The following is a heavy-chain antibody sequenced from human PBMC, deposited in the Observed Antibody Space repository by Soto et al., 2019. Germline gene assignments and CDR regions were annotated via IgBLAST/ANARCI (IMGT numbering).Heavy chain of an antibody. Sequence: QVQLVQSGAEVREPGASVKVSCKASGYSFTSLDINWVRQTTGQGLEWMGWMQPSSGRTGYAQKFQGRVTMTRDTSINPAYMELSSLTSDDPSFYYCARGVTAGVDYWGQGPLVTVS. CDR2: MQPSSGRT. CDR1: GYSFTSLD. J-gene: IGHJ4*02. CDR3: ARGVTAGVDY. D-gene: IGHD1-26*01. V-gene: IGHV1-8*01.